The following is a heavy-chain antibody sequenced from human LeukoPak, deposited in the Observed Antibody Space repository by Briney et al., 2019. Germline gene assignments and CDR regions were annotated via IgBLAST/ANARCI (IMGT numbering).Heavy chain of an antibody. V-gene: IGHV3-30*02. D-gene: IGHD2-8*02. Sequence: GGSLRLSCAASGFTFSRCAVHWVRQGPGKGLEWVAYIAHHGSNTYYADSVKGRFTISRDNSKRTLYLQMNSLRGDDTAVYYCAKDGSWSCTDWGQGTLVTVSS. CDR1: GFTFSRCA. CDR2: IAHHGSNT. J-gene: IGHJ4*02. CDR3: AKDGSWSCTD.